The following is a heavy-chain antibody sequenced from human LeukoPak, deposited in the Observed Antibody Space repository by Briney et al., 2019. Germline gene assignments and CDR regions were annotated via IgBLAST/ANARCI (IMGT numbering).Heavy chain of an antibody. V-gene: IGHV3-30*18. Sequence: GGSLRLSCAASGFTFSSYGMHWVRQAPGKGLEGVAVISYDGSNKYYADSVKGRFTISRDNSRNTLYLQMNSLRAEDTAVYYCAKDLITMVRGPFDYWGQGTLVTVSS. CDR2: ISYDGSNK. CDR3: AKDLITMVRGPFDY. CDR1: GFTFSSYG. D-gene: IGHD3-10*01. J-gene: IGHJ4*02.